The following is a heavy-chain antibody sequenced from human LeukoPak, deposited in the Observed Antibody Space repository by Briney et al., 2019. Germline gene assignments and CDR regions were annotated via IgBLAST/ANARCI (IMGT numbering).Heavy chain of an antibody. V-gene: IGHV3-30*04. CDR3: ARDVTIFGVVIPSDP. CDR2: ISYDGSNK. Sequence: PGGSLRLSCAASGFTFSSYAMHWVRQAPGKGLEWVAVISYDGSNKYYADSVKGRFTISRDNSKNTLYLQMNSLRAEDTAVYYCARDVTIFGVVIPSDPWGQGTLVTVSS. CDR1: GFTFSSYA. J-gene: IGHJ5*02. D-gene: IGHD3-3*01.